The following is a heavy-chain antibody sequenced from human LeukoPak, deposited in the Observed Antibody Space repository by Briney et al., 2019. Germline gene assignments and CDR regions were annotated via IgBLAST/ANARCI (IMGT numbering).Heavy chain of an antibody. Sequence: ASVKVSCKASGYTFAEYYIHWVRQAPGQGLEWMGWINPSSGGTNYAQMFQGRVTMTRDTSISTAYMELSSLRSDDTAVYYCARGSARITGTNNWFDPWGQGTLVTVSS. CDR1: GYTFAEYY. D-gene: IGHD1-7*01. CDR2: INPSSGGT. CDR3: ARGSARITGTNNWFDP. J-gene: IGHJ5*02. V-gene: IGHV1-2*02.